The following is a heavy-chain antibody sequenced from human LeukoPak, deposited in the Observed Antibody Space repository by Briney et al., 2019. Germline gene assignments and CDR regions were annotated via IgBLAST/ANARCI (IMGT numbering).Heavy chain of an antibody. D-gene: IGHD1-26*01. CDR1: GGSISSYY. Sequence: PSETLSLTCTVSGGSISSYYWSWVRQAPGKGLEWVSALSGSGDTTYYGDSERGRFTISRDNSKNTLYLQINSLRAEDTAVYFCAKDRVGAMLYFDLWGQGTLVTVSS. CDR3: AKDRVGAMLYFDL. CDR2: LSGSGDTT. V-gene: IGHV3-23*01. J-gene: IGHJ4*02.